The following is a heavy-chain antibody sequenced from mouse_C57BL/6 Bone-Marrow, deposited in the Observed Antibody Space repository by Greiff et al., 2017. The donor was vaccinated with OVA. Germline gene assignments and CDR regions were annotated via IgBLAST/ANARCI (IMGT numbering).Heavy chain of an antibody. CDR1: GYTFTSYW. V-gene: IGHV1-50*01. CDR3: ARDYYGPYAMDY. J-gene: IGHJ4*01. Sequence: QVQLQQPGAELVKPGASVKLSCKASGYTFTSYWMQWVKQRPGQGLEWIGEIDPSDSYTNYNQKFQGKATLTVDTSSSTAYMQLSSLTSEDSAVYYCARDYYGPYAMDYWGQGTSVTVSS. CDR2: IDPSDSYT. D-gene: IGHD1-2*01.